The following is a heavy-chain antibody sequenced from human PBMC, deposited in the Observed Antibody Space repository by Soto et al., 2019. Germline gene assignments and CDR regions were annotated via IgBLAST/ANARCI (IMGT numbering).Heavy chain of an antibody. D-gene: IGHD2-15*01. CDR2: ISYDGSNK. Sequence: GGSLRLSCAASGFTFSSYAMHWVRQAPGKGLEWVAVISYDGSNKYYADSVKGRFTISRDNSKNTLYLQMNSLRAEDTAVYYCARDYGYCSGGSCWPYNWFDPWGQGTLVTVSS. CDR3: ARDYGYCSGGSCWPYNWFDP. CDR1: GFTFSSYA. V-gene: IGHV3-30-3*01. J-gene: IGHJ5*02.